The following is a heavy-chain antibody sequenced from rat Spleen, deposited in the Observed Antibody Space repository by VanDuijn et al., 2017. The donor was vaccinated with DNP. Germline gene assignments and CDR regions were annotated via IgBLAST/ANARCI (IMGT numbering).Heavy chain of an antibody. D-gene: IGHD3-2*01. V-gene: IGHV2S12*01. Sequence: QVQLKESRPGLVQPSQTLSLTCTVFGFSLTSNGVSWVRQPPGKGLEWIAAISSGGSTYYNSALKSRLSISRDTSKSQVFLKMNSLQTEDTAIYFCTRGTSGMDAWGQGASVTVSS. J-gene: IGHJ4*01. CDR2: ISSGGST. CDR3: TRGTSGMDA. CDR1: GFSLTSNG.